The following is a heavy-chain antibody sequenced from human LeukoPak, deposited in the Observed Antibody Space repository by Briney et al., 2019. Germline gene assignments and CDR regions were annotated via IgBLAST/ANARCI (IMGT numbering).Heavy chain of an antibody. D-gene: IGHD6-13*01. J-gene: IGHJ4*02. V-gene: IGHV3-7*01. CDR2: IKQDGSEK. CDR3: AREWQGGIAAAGTRIEGDY. Sequence: GGSLRLSCAVSGFSVSGYWTTWVRQAPGKGLEWVANIKQDGSEKNYVGSVKSRFTISRDNAENSLFLQMNSLRVEDTAVYYCAREWQGGIAAAGTRIEGDYWGQGTLVAVSS. CDR1: GFSVSGYW.